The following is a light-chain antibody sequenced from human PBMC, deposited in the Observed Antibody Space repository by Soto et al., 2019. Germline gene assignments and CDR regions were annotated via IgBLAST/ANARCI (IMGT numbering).Light chain of an antibody. CDR1: RGISNY. CDR3: QQSYSPPWT. CDR2: AAS. V-gene: IGKV1-39*01. J-gene: IGKJ1*01. Sequence: DIQMTQSPSSLSASVGDRVTITCRASRGISNYFNWYQKTPGKAPKVLIYAASTLQSGVPSRFGGSGSGTDFTLTISSLEPEDFAIYYWQQSYSPPWTVGQGTKVEVK.